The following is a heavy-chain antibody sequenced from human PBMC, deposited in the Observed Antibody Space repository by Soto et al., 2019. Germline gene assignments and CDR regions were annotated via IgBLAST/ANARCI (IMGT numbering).Heavy chain of an antibody. CDR2: IYPGESDT. D-gene: IGHD6-19*01. CDR1: GYSFTSYW. Sequence: GESLKISCKGSGYSFTSYWIGWVRQMPGKGLEWMGIIYPGESDTRYSPSFQGQVTISADKSISTAYLQWSSLKASDTAMYYCARHHSVAGPLKDAFDIWGQGTMVTVSS. J-gene: IGHJ3*02. V-gene: IGHV5-51*01. CDR3: ARHHSVAGPLKDAFDI.